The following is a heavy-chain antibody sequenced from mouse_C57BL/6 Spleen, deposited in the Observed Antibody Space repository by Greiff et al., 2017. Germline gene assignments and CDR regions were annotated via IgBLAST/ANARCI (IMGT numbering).Heavy chain of an antibody. CDR2: IDPNSGGT. V-gene: IGHV1-72*01. Sequence: VQLQQPGAELVKPGASVKLSCKASGYTFTSYWMHWVKQRPGRGLECIGRIDPNSGGTKYNEKFKSKATLPVDKPSSTAYMQLSSLTSEDSAVYYCARSGIYYYGSSFYAMDYWGQGTSVTVSS. CDR1: GYTFTSYW. D-gene: IGHD1-1*01. J-gene: IGHJ4*01. CDR3: ARSGIYYYGSSFYAMDY.